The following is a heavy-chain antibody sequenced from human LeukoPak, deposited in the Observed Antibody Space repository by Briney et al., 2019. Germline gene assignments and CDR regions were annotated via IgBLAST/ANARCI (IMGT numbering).Heavy chain of an antibody. J-gene: IGHJ4*02. V-gene: IGHV4-34*01. CDR3: ARHPSRSSTSCYVDY. Sequence: SETLSLTCAVYGGSFSGYYWSWIRQPPGKGLEWIGEINHSGSTNYNPSLKSRVTISVDTSKNQFSLKLSSVTAADTAVYYCARHPSRSSTSCYVDYWGQGTLVTVSS. CDR2: INHSGST. D-gene: IGHD2-2*01. CDR1: GGSFSGYY.